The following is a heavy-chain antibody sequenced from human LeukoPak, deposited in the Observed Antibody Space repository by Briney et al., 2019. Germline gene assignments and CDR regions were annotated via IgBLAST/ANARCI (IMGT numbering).Heavy chain of an antibody. V-gene: IGHV3-21*01. CDR1: GFTFSNYW. CDR2: ISIRGSYI. D-gene: IGHD1-26*01. CDR3: TRDRQVGSNIDVFDL. Sequence: GGSLRLSCAASGFTFSNYWMSWVRQAPGKGLEWVSSISIRGSYIYYSDSVKGRFTISRNNANNSVYLQINSLRAEDTAVYYCTRDRQVGSNIDVFDLWGQGTMVTVSS. J-gene: IGHJ3*01.